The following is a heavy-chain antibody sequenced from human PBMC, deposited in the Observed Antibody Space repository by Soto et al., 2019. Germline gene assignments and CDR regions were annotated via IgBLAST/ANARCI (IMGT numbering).Heavy chain of an antibody. CDR3: XRASMVRXXXXXXXX. J-gene: IGHJ5*01. CDR2: LSDDGSNR. V-gene: IGHV3-30-3*01. CDR1: GFNFSSSA. Sequence: QVQLVESGGGVVQPGRSLRLSCAASGFNFSSSAMYWVRQAPGKGLEWMAVLSDDGSNRYYADSVRGRFTISRDNSKXTXXXXXNSLRXXXXXXXXXXRASMVRXXXXXXXXWG. D-gene: IGHD3-10*01.